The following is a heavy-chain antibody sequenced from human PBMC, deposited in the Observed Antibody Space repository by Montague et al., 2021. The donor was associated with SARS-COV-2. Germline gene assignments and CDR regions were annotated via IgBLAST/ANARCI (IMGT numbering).Heavy chain of an antibody. CDR1: GGSIRSYY. CDR2: IFYDGST. J-gene: IGHJ4*02. D-gene: IGHD1-26*01. Sequence: SETLSLTCTVSGGSIRSYYWSWIRQTPGKGLEWIGYIFYDGSTNYNPSLKSRVTMSEDSSKNQFSLRLSSVTAADTAVYYCARYGSYFEHWGQGTLVTVSS. CDR3: ARYGSYFEH. V-gene: IGHV4-59*03.